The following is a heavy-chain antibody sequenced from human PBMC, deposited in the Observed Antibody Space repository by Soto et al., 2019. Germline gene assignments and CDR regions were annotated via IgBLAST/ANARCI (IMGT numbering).Heavy chain of an antibody. CDR2: IYYSGST. CDR1: GGSISSGGYY. J-gene: IGHJ5*02. Sequence: KPSETLSLTCTVSGGSISSGGYYWSWIRQHPGKGLEWIGYIYYSGSTYYNPSLKSRVTISVDTSKNQFSLKLSSVTAADTAVYYCARVYGDYVNNWFDPWGQGTLVTVSS. D-gene: IGHD4-17*01. V-gene: IGHV4-31*03. CDR3: ARVYGDYVNNWFDP.